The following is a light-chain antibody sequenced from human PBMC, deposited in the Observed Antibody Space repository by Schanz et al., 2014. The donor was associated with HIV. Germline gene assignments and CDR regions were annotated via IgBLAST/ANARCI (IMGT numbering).Light chain of an antibody. CDR1: SSNIGAGYK. CDR2: DNN. J-gene: IGLJ3*02. Sequence: QSVLTQPPSVSGAPGQRVTISCTGGSSNIGAGYKVHWYQQLPGTAPKLLISDNNNRPSGVPDRFSGSKSGNSASLAIAGLQAEDEAVYYCQSYDSSLSGPWVFGGGTKFTVL. V-gene: IGLV1-40*01. CDR3: QSYDSSLSGPWV.